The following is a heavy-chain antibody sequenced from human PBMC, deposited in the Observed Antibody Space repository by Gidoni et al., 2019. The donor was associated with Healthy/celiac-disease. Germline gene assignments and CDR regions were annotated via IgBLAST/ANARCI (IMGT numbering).Heavy chain of an antibody. V-gene: IGHV3-73*02. J-gene: IGHJ4*02. CDR2: IRSKANSYAT. Sequence: EVQLVESGGGLVQPGGSLTLSCAASGFPFRGSAMHWVRQASGKGLGWVGRIRSKANSYATAYAASVKGRFTISRDDAKNTAYLQMNSLKTEDTAVYYCTQATSGWYSDYWGQGTLVTVSS. CDR3: TQATSGWYSDY. CDR1: GFPFRGSA. D-gene: IGHD6-19*01.